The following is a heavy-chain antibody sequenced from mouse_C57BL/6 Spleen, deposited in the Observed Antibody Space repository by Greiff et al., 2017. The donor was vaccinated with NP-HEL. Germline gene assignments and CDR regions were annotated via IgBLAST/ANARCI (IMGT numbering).Heavy chain of an antibody. CDR3: ARGLYYGSGSFDY. D-gene: IGHD1-1*01. Sequence: VQLQQPGAELVKPGASVKMSCKASGYTFTSYWITWVKQRPGQGLEWIGDIYPGSGSTNYNEKFKSKATLTVDTSSSTAYMQRSSLTSEDSAVYYCARGLYYGSGSFDYWGQGTTLTVSS. J-gene: IGHJ2*01. V-gene: IGHV1-55*01. CDR1: GYTFTSYW. CDR2: IYPGSGST.